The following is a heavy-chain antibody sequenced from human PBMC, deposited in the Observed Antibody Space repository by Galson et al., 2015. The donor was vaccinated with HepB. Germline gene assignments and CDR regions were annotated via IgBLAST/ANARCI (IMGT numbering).Heavy chain of an antibody. V-gene: IGHV3-21*01. CDR1: GFTFSSYS. CDR3: AIRPGDYELPDN. D-gene: IGHD4-17*01. CDR2: ISSSSSHI. Sequence: SLRLSCAASGFTFSSYSMNWVRQAPGKGLEWVSSISSSSSHIYYADSVKGRFTISRDNAKNSLYLQMNSLRAEDTAVYYCAIRPGDYELPDNWGQRTLVTVSS. J-gene: IGHJ4*02.